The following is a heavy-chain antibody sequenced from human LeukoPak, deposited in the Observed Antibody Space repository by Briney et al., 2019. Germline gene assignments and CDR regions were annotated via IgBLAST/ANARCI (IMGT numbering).Heavy chain of an antibody. Sequence: GASVKVSCKASGFTCTNHAMNWVRQAPGQRLEWMGWINAGNGNTKYSQRFQDRVTITRDTSADTAYMELSSLRSEDTAVYYCARGIWVRKDRGYYFDYWGQGTLVTVSS. J-gene: IGHJ4*02. CDR3: ARGIWVRKDRGYYFDY. CDR2: INAGNGNT. V-gene: IGHV1-3*01. D-gene: IGHD3-10*01. CDR1: GFTCTNHA.